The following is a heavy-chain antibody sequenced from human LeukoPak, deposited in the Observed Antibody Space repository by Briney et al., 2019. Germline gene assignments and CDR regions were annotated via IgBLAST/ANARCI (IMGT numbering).Heavy chain of an antibody. CDR1: GFTFSTYG. V-gene: IGHV4-59*01. Sequence: PGGSLRLSCAASGFTFSTYGMHWIRQPPGKGLEWIGYIYYSGSTNYNPSLKSRVTISVDTSKNQFSLKLSSVTAADTAVYYCARVVRVTTGYYYYYYMDVWGKGTTVTISS. CDR2: IYYSGST. D-gene: IGHD4-17*01. CDR3: ARVVRVTTGYYYYYYMDV. J-gene: IGHJ6*03.